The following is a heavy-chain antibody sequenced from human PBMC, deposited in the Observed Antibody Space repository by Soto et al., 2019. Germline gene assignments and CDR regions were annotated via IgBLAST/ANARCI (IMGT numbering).Heavy chain of an antibody. CDR1: GAPMKISGQS. CDR2: VSDSGST. Sequence: SEALWFTGTVGGAPMKISGQSWGWIRQPPGNALEWIGSVSDSGSTYYNLSLKSRVTISVDKSKNQFSLTLTSVTAADTAVYFCARHRMRDWLVFTPTASFDSWGQGLMVTASS. D-gene: IGHD6-19*01. J-gene: IGHJ4*02. V-gene: IGHV4-39*01. CDR3: ARHRMRDWLVFTPTASFDS.